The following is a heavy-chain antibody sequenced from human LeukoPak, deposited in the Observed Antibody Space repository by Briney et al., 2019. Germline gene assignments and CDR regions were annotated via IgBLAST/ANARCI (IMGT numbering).Heavy chain of an antibody. CDR3: ARDLISGAYTFDY. Sequence: GGSLRLSCAASGFTFSSFDMNWVRQAPGKGLERVSYISSSGTLYYADSVKGRFTISRDNAKNSLYLQMNSLRDEDTAVYYCARDLISGAYTFDYWGRGTLVTVSS. CDR1: GFTFSSFD. CDR2: ISSSGTL. D-gene: IGHD1-26*01. V-gene: IGHV3-48*02. J-gene: IGHJ4*02.